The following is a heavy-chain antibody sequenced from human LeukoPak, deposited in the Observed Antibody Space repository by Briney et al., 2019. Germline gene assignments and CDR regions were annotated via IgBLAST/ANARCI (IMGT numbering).Heavy chain of an antibody. CDR2: INSDGSST. CDR3: ARGYSYGYRIDY. V-gene: IGHV3-74*01. J-gene: IGHJ4*02. Sequence: PGGSLRLSCAASGFTFSSYWMHWVRQAPGKGLVWVSRINSDGSSTSYADSAKGRFTISRDNAKSTLYLQMNSLRAEDRAVYYCARGYSYGYRIDYWGQGTLVTVSS. D-gene: IGHD5-18*01. CDR1: GFTFSSYW.